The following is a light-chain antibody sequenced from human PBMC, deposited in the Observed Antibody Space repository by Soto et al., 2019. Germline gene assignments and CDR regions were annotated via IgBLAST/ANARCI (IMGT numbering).Light chain of an antibody. CDR1: QSVSRD. CDR3: QQRSNWLLIT. CDR2: DAS. Sequence: EIVLTQSPGTLSLSPGERATLSCRASQSVSRDLAWYQQKPGQAPRLLIYDASNRATGIPARFSGSGSGTDFTLTISSLQPEDFSLYYCQQRSNWLLITFGQGTRLEIK. V-gene: IGKV3-11*01. J-gene: IGKJ5*01.